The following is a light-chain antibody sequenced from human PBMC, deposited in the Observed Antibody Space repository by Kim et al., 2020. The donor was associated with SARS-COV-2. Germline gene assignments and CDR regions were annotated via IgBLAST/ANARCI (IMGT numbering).Light chain of an antibody. CDR3: QQYNDWPT. CDR1: QRLNSN. J-gene: IGKJ1*01. Sequence: EIVMTQSPATLSVSPGERATLSCRASQRLNSNLAWYQQKPGQAPRLLIYAASTRATGIPARFSGSGTATGFTLTISSLRSEDFAVYYCQQYNDWPTFGQGTKVDIK. V-gene: IGKV3-15*01. CDR2: AAS.